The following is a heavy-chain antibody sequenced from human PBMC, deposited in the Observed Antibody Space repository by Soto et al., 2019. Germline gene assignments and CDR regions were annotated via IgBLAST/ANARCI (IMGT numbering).Heavy chain of an antibody. CDR3: ARGGTRFLEWLFL. J-gene: IGHJ4*02. CDR2: INSDGSST. CDR1: GFTFSSYW. D-gene: IGHD3-3*01. V-gene: IGHV3-74*01. Sequence: EVQLVESGGGLVQHGGSLRLSCAASGFTFSSYWMHWVRQAPGKGLVWVSRINSDGSSTSYADSVKGRFTISRDNAKNTLYLQMNSLRAEDTAVYYCARGGTRFLEWLFLWGQGTLVTVSS.